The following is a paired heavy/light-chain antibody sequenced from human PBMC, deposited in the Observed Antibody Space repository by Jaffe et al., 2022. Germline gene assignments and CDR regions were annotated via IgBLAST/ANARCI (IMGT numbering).Heavy chain of an antibody. CDR1: GYYFSNYW. Sequence: EVQLVQSGAEVKKPGESLKISCKGSGYYFSNYWIGWVRQMPGKRLEWMGIIYPGDSDTRYSPAFQGQVTISADKSISTAYLQWSSLKASDTAMYYCARRGGTAEHFEYWGQGTLVTVSS. CDR2: IYPGDSDT. D-gene: IGHD2-21*02. V-gene: IGHV5-51*03. CDR3: ARRGGTAEHFEY. J-gene: IGHJ4*02.
Light chain of an antibody. CDR3: QQLTSYPLT. Sequence: DIQLTQSPSFLSASVGDRVTITCRASQGISSHLAWYQQKPGKAPKLLIYGASTVQSGVPSRFSGSGSGTEFTLTISSLQPEDSATYYCQQLTSYPLTFGGGTKVEIK. V-gene: IGKV1-9*01. CDR1: QGISSH. J-gene: IGKJ4*01. CDR2: GAS.